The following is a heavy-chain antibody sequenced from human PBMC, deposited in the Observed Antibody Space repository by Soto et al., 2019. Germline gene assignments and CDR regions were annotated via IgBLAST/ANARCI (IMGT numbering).Heavy chain of an antibody. CDR2: IFYSGST. J-gene: IGHJ3*02. Sequence: PSETLSLTCTVSGGSISSYYWSWSRQPPGRGLEWIAYIFYSGSTNYNPSLKSRVTISEDTSKNQFSLRLSSVTAADTAVYYCARGGGYYDDAFDIWGQGTMVTVSS. CDR3: ARGGGYYDDAFDI. V-gene: IGHV4-59*01. CDR1: GGSISSYY. D-gene: IGHD3-22*01.